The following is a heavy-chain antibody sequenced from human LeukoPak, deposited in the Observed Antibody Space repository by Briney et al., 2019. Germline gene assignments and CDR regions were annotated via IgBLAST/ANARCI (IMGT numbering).Heavy chain of an antibody. V-gene: IGHV4-34*01. J-gene: IGHJ4*02. CDR2: INHSGST. Sequence: PSKTLSLTCAVYGGSFSGYYWSWIRQPPGKWLEWIGEINHSGSTNYNPSLKSRVTISVDTSKNQFSLKLSSVTAADTAVYYCARRRSLRYYGSDDRAFDYWGQGTLVTVSS. CDR1: GGSFSGYY. D-gene: IGHD3-10*01. CDR3: ARRRSLRYYGSDDRAFDY.